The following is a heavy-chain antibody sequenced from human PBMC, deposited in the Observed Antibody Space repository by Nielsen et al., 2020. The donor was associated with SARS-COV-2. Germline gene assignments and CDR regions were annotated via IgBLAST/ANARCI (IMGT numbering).Heavy chain of an antibody. CDR3: ARERATTIFGVVIIGRQSYYYGMDV. CDR2: ISYEGSKK. Sequence: GGSLRLSCAASGFTFNNYGFHWVRQAPGKGLEWVASISYEGSKKYYADSLKGRFTISRDTSKNTLYLQMNSLRAEDTAVYYCARERATTIFGVVIIGRQSYYYGMDVWGQGTAVIVSS. D-gene: IGHD3-3*01. V-gene: IGHV3-30*03. CDR1: GFTFNNYG. J-gene: IGHJ6*02.